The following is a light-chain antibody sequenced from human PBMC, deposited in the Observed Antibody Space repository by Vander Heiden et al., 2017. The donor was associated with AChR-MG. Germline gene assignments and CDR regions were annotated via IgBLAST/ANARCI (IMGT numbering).Light chain of an antibody. CDR1: SSDVGGSNY. J-gene: IGLJ1*01. Sequence: QSALTQPASVSGSPGQSITLSCTGTSSDVGGSNYISWYQHHPGKAPKLIIYDVSKRPSEVSDRFSGSKSGNTTSLTISALQAEDEADYYCSSYTINTTRVFGTGTKVTVL. CDR3: SSYTINTTRV. V-gene: IGLV2-14*03. CDR2: DVS.